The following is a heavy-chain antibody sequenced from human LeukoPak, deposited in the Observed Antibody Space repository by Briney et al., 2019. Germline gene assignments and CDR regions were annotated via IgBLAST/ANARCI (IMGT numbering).Heavy chain of an antibody. Sequence: GGSLRLSCAASGFTFSSYEMNWVRQAPGKGLEWVSYISSSGSTIYYADSVKGRFTIFRDNAKNSLYLQMNSLRAEDTAVYYCAREGTGRYYYYYYMDVWGKGTTVTISS. V-gene: IGHV3-48*03. CDR3: AREGTGRYYYYYYMDV. D-gene: IGHD1-1*01. J-gene: IGHJ6*03. CDR1: GFTFSSYE. CDR2: ISSSGSTI.